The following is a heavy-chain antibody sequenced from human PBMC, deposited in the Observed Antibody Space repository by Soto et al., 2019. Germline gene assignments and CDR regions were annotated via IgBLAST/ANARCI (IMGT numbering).Heavy chain of an antibody. CDR1: GGSISSDDYY. V-gene: IGHV4-30-4*01. CDR3: ARDRSNSPDYFDY. CDR2: IYYSGST. J-gene: IGHJ4*02. D-gene: IGHD6-6*01. Sequence: SETLSLTCTVSGGSISSDDYYWTWIRQPPGKGLEWIGYIYYSGSTYNNPSLKSRLTISLDTSKNQFSLKLSSVSAADTAVYYCARDRSNSPDYFDYWGQGTLVTVS.